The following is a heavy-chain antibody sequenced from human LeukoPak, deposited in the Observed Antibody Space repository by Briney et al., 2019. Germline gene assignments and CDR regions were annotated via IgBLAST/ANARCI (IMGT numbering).Heavy chain of an antibody. CDR2: ISGSGGST. CDR3: AKSVPIAAAGNWYFDL. Sequence: GGSLRLTCAASGFTFSSFAMNWVRQAPGKGLEWVSAISGSGGSTYYADSVKGRFTISRDNSKNTLYLQMNSLRAEDTAVYYCAKSVPIAAAGNWYFDLWGRGTLVTVSS. V-gene: IGHV3-23*01. CDR1: GFTFSSFA. D-gene: IGHD6-13*01. J-gene: IGHJ2*01.